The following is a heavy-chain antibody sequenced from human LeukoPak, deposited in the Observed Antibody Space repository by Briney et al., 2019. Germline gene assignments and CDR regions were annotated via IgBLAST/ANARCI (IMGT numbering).Heavy chain of an antibody. D-gene: IGHD3-22*01. CDR1: GYTFTGYY. J-gene: IGHJ2*01. CDR3: ARDGYYDSSGSPYWYFDL. CDR2: INPNSGGT. V-gene: IGHV1-2*02. Sequence: ASVKVSCKTSGYTFTGYYMHWVRQAPGQGLEWMGWINPNSGGTNYAQKFQGRVTMTRDTSISTAYMELSRLRSDDTAVYYCARDGYYDSSGSPYWYFDLWGRGTLVTVSS.